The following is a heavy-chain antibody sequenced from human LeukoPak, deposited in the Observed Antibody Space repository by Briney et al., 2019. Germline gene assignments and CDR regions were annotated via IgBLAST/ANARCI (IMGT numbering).Heavy chain of an antibody. D-gene: IGHD6-19*01. Sequence: GGSLRLSCAASGFTFSSYWMSWVRQAPGKGLEWVSSISSSSSYIYYADSVKGRFTVSRDNAKNSLYLQMNSLRAEDTAVYYCARDNTVAGHFLDAFDIWGQGTMVTVSS. CDR2: ISSSSSYI. CDR3: ARDNTVAGHFLDAFDI. V-gene: IGHV3-21*01. J-gene: IGHJ3*02. CDR1: GFTFSSYW.